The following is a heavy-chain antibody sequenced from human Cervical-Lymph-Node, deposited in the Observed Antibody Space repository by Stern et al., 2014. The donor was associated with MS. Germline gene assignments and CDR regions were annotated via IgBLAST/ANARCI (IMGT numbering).Heavy chain of an antibody. J-gene: IGHJ4*02. CDR3: ARVLSLATSDS. D-gene: IGHD1-1*01. V-gene: IGHV1-46*01. Sequence: HVQLVQYGAEIRKPGASVKISCEASGYTFTTYYMHWVRQAPGQGLEWVALFNPSGGKTTYAQRFQGRVTVTGDTSTSTVYMELTGLRSEDTAVYYCARVLSLATSDSWGQGTLVIVSS. CDR2: FNPSGGKT. CDR1: GYTFTTYY.